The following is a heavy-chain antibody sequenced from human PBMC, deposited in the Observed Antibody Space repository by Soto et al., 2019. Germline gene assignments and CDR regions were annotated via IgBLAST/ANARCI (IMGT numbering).Heavy chain of an antibody. CDR3: AKDVASRRWFDP. J-gene: IGHJ5*02. Sequence: SETLSLTFAVSGASIRSYHWSFLRQPAGKGLEWIGRIQHTGNTNYNPSLKSRVTMSADTSTNQISLKMTSVTAADTAVYFCAKDVASRRWFDPWGQGVRVSVYS. D-gene: IGHD3-16*01. V-gene: IGHV4-4*07. CDR2: IQHTGNT. CDR1: GASIRSYH.